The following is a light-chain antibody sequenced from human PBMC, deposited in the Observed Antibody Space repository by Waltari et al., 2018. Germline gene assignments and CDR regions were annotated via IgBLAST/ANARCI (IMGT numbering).Light chain of an antibody. CDR2: SND. J-gene: IGLJ2*01. Sequence: QSALPQAPSVSGPPVPRVTISCAGTNYNIGSGLVIWYQQVPGMSPKLLIYSNDQRPSGVPDRFSGSKSGTSASLAISGLQSEDEADYCCATWDGRVNGVLFGGGTKVTVL. CDR3: ATWDGRVNGVL. CDR1: NYNIGSGL. V-gene: IGLV1-44*01.